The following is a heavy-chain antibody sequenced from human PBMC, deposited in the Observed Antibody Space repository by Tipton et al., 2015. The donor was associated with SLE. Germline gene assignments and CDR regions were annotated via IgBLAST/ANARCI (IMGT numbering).Heavy chain of an antibody. V-gene: IGHV4-39*07. CDR2: MYYSGST. J-gene: IGHJ3*02. Sequence: TLSLTCTVSGGSISSSTYYWGWIRQPPGKGLEWIGTMYYSGSTYYNPSLKSRVTISVDTSKNQFSLKLSSVTAADTAVYYCARRRYGDFLLPDAFDIWGQGTMVTVSS. CDR1: GGSISSSTYY. CDR3: ARRRYGDFLLPDAFDI. D-gene: IGHD4-17*01.